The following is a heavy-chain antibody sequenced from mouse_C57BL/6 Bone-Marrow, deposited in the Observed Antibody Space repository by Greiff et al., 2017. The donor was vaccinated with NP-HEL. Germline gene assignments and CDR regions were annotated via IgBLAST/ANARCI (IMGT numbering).Heavy chain of an antibody. V-gene: IGHV2-5*01. CDR3: AKNDYDVFYYAMDY. CDR2: IWSGGST. D-gene: IGHD2-4*01. J-gene: IGHJ4*01. CDR1: GFSLTSYG. Sequence: QVQLKQSGPGLVQPSQSLSITCTVSGFSLTSYGVHWVRQSPGKGLEWLGVIWSGGSTDYNAAFMSRLSITKDNSKSQVFFKMNSLQAYDTAIYYCAKNDYDVFYYAMDYWGQGTSVTVSS.